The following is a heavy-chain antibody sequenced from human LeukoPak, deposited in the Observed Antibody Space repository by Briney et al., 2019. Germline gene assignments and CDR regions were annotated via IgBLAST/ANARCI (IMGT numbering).Heavy chain of an antibody. V-gene: IGHV3-21*01. J-gene: IGHJ4*02. CDR2: ISSSSGYI. D-gene: IGHD6-19*01. CDR1: GFTFSTYS. CDR3: ARGNSVAGTDISY. Sequence: GGSLRLSCAASGFTFSTYSMNWVRQAPGKGLEWVSSISSSSGYIYYADSVKGRFTISRDSAKISLYLQMNSLRAEDTAVYYCARGNSVAGTDISYWGQGTLVTVSS.